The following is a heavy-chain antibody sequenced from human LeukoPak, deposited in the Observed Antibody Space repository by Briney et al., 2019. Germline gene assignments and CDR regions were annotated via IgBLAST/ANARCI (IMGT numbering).Heavy chain of an antibody. CDR3: ARDSDSSGYYSFDY. D-gene: IGHD3-22*01. J-gene: IGHJ4*02. CDR1: GFTFSSYW. V-gene: IGHV3-74*01. CDR2: INSDGSST. Sequence: PGWGLRLSCAASGFTFSSYWMHWVPQAPGKGLVWVSRINSDGSSTTYADSVKGRFTISRDNAKNTLYVQMNSLRGEDTAVYYCARDSDSSGYYSFDYWGQGILVTVSS.